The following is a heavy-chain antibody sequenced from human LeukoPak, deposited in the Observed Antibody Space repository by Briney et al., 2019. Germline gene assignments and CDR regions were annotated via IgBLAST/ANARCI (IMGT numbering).Heavy chain of an antibody. CDR1: GFTFNKYT. V-gene: IGHV3-21*01. Sequence: GGSLRLSCAASGFTFNKYTMNWVRQAPGKGLEWVSSISTSSSYIYYADSVKGRFTISRDNAKNSLYLQMNSLRAEDTAVYYCAELGITMIGGVWGKGTTVTISS. J-gene: IGHJ6*04. D-gene: IGHD3-10*02. CDR2: ISTSSSYI. CDR3: AELGITMIGGV.